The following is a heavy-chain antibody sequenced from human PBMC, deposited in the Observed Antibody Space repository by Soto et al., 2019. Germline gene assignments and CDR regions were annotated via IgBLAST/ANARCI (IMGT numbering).Heavy chain of an antibody. J-gene: IGHJ2*01. CDR2: IGTAGDT. D-gene: IGHD2-21*02. CDR1: GFTFSSYD. Sequence: VQLVESGGGLVQPGGSLRLSCAASGFTFSSYDMHWVRQATGKGLEWVSAIGTAGDTYYPGSVKGRFTISRENAKNSLYLQMNSLRAEDPAVYYCARVATEDCGGDCYPSGYWYFDLWGRGTLVTVSS. CDR3: ARVATEDCGGDCYPSGYWYFDL. V-gene: IGHV3-13*01.